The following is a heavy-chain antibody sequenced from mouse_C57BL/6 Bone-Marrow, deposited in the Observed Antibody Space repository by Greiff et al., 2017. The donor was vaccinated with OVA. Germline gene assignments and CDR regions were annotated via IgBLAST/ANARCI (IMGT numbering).Heavy chain of an antibody. J-gene: IGHJ4*01. CDR2: IWGVGST. CDR3: ARLRQGYAMDY. CDR1: GFSLTSYG. D-gene: IGHD2-12*01. V-gene: IGHV2-6*01. Sequence: VQLQQSGPGLVAPSQSLSITCTVSGFSLTSYGVDWVRQSPGKGLEWLGVIWGVGSTNYNSALKSRLSISKDNSKSQVFLKMNSLQTDDTAMYYCARLRQGYAMDYWGQGTSVTVSS.